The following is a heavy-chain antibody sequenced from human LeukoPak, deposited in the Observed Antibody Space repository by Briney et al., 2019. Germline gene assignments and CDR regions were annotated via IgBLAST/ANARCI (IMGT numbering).Heavy chain of an antibody. CDR3: TTDWLVYHRIWFGHYGMDV. D-gene: IGHD3-10*01. CDR2: IKSKTDGGTT. Sequence: PGGSLRLSCAASGFTFSNAWMSWVRQAPGKGLEWVGRIKSKTDGGTTDYAAPVKGRFTISRDDSKNTLYLQMNSLKTEDTAVYYCTTDWLVYHRIWFGHYGMDVWGQGTTVTVSS. J-gene: IGHJ6*02. CDR1: GFTFSNAW. V-gene: IGHV3-15*01.